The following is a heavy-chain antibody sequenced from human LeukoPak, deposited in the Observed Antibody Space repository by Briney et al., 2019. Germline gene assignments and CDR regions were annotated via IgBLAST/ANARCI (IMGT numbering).Heavy chain of an antibody. J-gene: IGHJ4*02. V-gene: IGHV3-23*01. CDR2: ISGSDGGT. CDR3: AKDRIELSY. Sequence: PGGSLRLSCAASGFTFSSYAMSWVRQAPGKGLEWVSAISGSDGGTYYADSVKGRFTISRGNSNNTLYLQMNSLRAEDTAVYYCAKDRIELSYWGQGTLVTVSS. CDR1: GFTFSSYA. D-gene: IGHD2-15*01.